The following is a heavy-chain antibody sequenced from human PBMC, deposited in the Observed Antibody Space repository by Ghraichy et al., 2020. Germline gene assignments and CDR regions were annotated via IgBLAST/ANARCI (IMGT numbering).Heavy chain of an antibody. CDR2: INDRGRT. D-gene: IGHD6-19*01. Sequence: SETLSLTCAVYGGSFSAYYWSWIRQPPGKGLEWIGDINDRGRTNYNPSLKSRVTTSIDTSKSHFSLKLSSVTAADTAVYYCAQIAVAGDEYFQYWGQGPLVTVSS. V-gene: IGHV4-34*01. CDR3: AQIAVAGDEYFQY. CDR1: GGSFSAYY. J-gene: IGHJ1*01.